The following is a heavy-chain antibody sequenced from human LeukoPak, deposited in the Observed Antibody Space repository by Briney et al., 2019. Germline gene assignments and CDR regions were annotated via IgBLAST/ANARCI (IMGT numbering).Heavy chain of an antibody. V-gene: IGHV3-23*01. CDR3: ARDDRTMVRGVIPDGLFDY. CDR1: GFTFSSYA. D-gene: IGHD3-10*01. Sequence: SGGSLRLSCAASGFTFSSYAMTWVRQAPGKGLEWVSAISGSGGSTYYADSVKGRLTISRDNSKNTLYLQMNSLRAEDTAVYYCARDDRTMVRGVIPDGLFDYWGQGTLVTVSS. J-gene: IGHJ4*02. CDR2: ISGSGGST.